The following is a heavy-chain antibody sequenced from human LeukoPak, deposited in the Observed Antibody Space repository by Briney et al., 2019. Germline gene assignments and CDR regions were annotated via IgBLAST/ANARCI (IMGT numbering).Heavy chain of an antibody. CDR1: GGSISSYY. V-gene: IGHV4-59*01. J-gene: IGHJ3*02. D-gene: IGHD3-3*01. CDR3: ARVAPYYDFWSGYDDAFDI. Sequence: KPSETLSLTCTVSGGSISSYYWSWIRQPPGKGLEWIGYIYYSGSTNYNPSLKSRVTISVDTSKNQFSLKLSSVTAADTAVYYCARVAPYYDFWSGYDDAFDIWGQGTMVTVSS. CDR2: IYYSGST.